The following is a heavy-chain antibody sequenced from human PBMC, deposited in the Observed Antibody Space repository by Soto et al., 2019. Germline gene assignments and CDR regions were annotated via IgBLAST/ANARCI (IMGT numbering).Heavy chain of an antibody. Sequence: GGSLRLSCAASGFTFSSYDMHWVRQAPGKGLEWVAVISYDGSNKYYADSVKGRFTISRDNSKNTLYLQMNSLRTEDTAVYYCAKDRVAVAGPTYYFDYWGQGTLVTVSS. J-gene: IGHJ4*02. V-gene: IGHV3-30*18. D-gene: IGHD6-19*01. CDR1: GFTFSSYD. CDR3: AKDRVAVAGPTYYFDY. CDR2: ISYDGSNK.